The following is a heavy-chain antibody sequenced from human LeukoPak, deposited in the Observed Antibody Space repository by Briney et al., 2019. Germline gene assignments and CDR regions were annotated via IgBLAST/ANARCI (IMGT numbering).Heavy chain of an antibody. CDR3: AKARTYYYDSSGYPVGY. CDR1: GFTFGGFS. Sequence: GGSLRLSCAASGFTFGGFSMNWVRQAPGKGLEWVSAISGSGGSTYYADSVKGRFTISRDNSKNTLYLQMNSLRAEDTAVYYCAKARTYYYDSSGYPVGYWGQGTLVTVSS. D-gene: IGHD3-22*01. V-gene: IGHV3-23*01. J-gene: IGHJ4*02. CDR2: ISGSGGST.